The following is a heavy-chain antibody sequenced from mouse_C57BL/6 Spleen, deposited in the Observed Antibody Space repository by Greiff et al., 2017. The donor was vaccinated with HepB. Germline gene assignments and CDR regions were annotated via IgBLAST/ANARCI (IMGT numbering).Heavy chain of an antibody. CDR2: ISSGSSTI. V-gene: IGHV5-17*01. Sequence: EVQVVESGGGLVKPGGSLKLSCAASGFTFSAYGMHWVLQSPEKGLEWVAYISSGSSTIYYADTVKGRCTISRDNAKNTLFLQMTSLRSEDTAMYYCARPLMDYWGQGTSVTVSS. J-gene: IGHJ4*01. CDR3: ARPLMDY. CDR1: GFTFSAYG.